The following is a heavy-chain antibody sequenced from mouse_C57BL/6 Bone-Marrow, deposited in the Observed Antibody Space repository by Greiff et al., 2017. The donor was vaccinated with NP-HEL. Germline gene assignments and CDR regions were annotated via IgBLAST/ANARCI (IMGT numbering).Heavy chain of an antibody. Sequence: VQLQESGAELARPGASVKLSCKASGYTFTSYGISWVKQRTGQGLEWIGEIYPRSGNTYYNEKFKGKATLTADKSSSTAYMELRSLTSEDSAVYFCAKGYYSNSFAYWGQGTLVTVSA. J-gene: IGHJ3*01. CDR1: GYTFTSYG. CDR3: AKGYYSNSFAY. V-gene: IGHV1-81*01. D-gene: IGHD2-5*01. CDR2: IYPRSGNT.